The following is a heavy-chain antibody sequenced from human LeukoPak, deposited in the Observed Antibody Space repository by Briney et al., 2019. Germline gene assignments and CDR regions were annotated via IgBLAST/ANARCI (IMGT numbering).Heavy chain of an antibody. Sequence: SVKVSCKASGGTFSSYAISWVRQAPGQGLEWMGRIIPILGIANYAQKFQGRVTITADKSTSTAYMELSSLRSEDTAVYYCARDPRGGRQWLGSINWFDPWGQGTLVTVSS. CDR1: GGTFSSYA. CDR3: ARDPRGGRQWLGSINWFDP. CDR2: IIPILGIA. J-gene: IGHJ5*02. V-gene: IGHV1-69*04. D-gene: IGHD6-19*01.